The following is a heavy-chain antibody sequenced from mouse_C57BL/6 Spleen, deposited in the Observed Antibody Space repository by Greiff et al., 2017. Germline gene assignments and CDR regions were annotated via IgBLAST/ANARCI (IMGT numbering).Heavy chain of an antibody. Sequence: QVQLQQPGAELVKPGASVKLSCKASGYTFTSYWMHWVKQRPGRGLERIGRIDPNSGGTKYNEKFKSKATLTVDKPSITAYMQLSSLTSEDSAVYYCARGVYYGSSNYYAMDYWGQGTSVTVSS. J-gene: IGHJ4*01. CDR2: IDPNSGGT. V-gene: IGHV1-72*01. D-gene: IGHD1-1*01. CDR3: ARGVYYGSSNYYAMDY. CDR1: GYTFTSYW.